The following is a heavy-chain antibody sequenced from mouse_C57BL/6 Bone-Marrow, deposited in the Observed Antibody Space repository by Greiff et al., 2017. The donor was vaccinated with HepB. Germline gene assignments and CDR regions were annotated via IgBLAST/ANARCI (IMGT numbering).Heavy chain of an antibody. V-gene: IGHV1-64*01. J-gene: IGHJ2*01. CDR3: ARRVVADY. CDR2: IYPRSGNT. Sequence: VQLQQPGAELVKPGASVKLSCKASGYTFTSYWMHWVKQRPGQGLEWIGEIYPRSGNTYYNEKFKGKATLTADKSSSTAYMELRSLTSEDSAVYFCARRVVADYWGQGTTLTVSS. D-gene: IGHD1-1*01. CDR1: GYTFTSYW.